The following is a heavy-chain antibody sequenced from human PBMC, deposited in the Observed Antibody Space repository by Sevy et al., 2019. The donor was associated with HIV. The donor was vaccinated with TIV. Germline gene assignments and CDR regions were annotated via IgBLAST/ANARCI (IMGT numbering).Heavy chain of an antibody. CDR2: ISWNSGSI. CDR3: AKDANYDFWSGFPESPNYYYYGMDV. CDR1: GFTFDDYA. D-gene: IGHD3-3*01. J-gene: IGHJ6*02. V-gene: IGHV3-9*01. Sequence: GGSLRLSCAASGFTFDDYAMHWVRQAPGKGLEWVSGISWNSGSIGYADSVKGRFTISRDNAKNSLYLQMNGLRAEDTALYYCAKDANYDFWSGFPESPNYYYYGMDVWGQGTTVTVSS.